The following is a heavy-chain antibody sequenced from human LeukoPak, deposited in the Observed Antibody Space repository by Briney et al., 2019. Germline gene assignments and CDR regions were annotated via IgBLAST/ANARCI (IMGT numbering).Heavy chain of an antibody. D-gene: IGHD3-22*01. J-gene: IGHJ5*02. CDR2: INPNSGGT. Sequence: ASVKVSCKASGYTFTGYYVHWVRQAPGQGLEWMGWINPNSGGTNYAQKFQGRVTMTRDTSISTAYMELSRLRSDDTAVYYCARVVVMTNWFDPWGQGTLVTVSS. CDR3: ARVVVMTNWFDP. CDR1: GYTFTGYY. V-gene: IGHV1-2*02.